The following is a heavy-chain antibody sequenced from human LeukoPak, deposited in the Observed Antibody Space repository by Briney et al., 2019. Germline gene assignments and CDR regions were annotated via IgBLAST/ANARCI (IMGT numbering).Heavy chain of an antibody. Sequence: GGSLRLSCAASGFTPSSNWMHWVRQAPGKGLVWVSRINSDGSSTSYADSVRGRFTISRDNAKNTLYLQMNSLRAEDTAVYYCARGTEYYDSTDAFDIWGQGTMVTVSS. V-gene: IGHV3-74*01. CDR2: INSDGSST. CDR1: GFTPSSNW. D-gene: IGHD3-22*01. J-gene: IGHJ3*02. CDR3: ARGTEYYDSTDAFDI.